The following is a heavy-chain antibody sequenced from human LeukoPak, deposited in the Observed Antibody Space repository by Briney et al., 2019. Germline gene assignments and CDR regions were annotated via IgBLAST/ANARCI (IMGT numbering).Heavy chain of an antibody. CDR3: ARGPPNWGYDY. D-gene: IGHD7-27*01. Sequence: ASVKVSCKASGYTFTSYGFNWVRQATGQRPEWMGWMSPNSGDTGYAQKFQDRVTMTRNTSISTAYTELSSLRSDDTAVYYCARGPPNWGYDYWGPGTLVTVSS. V-gene: IGHV1-8*01. J-gene: IGHJ4*02. CDR1: GYTFTSYG. CDR2: MSPNSGDT.